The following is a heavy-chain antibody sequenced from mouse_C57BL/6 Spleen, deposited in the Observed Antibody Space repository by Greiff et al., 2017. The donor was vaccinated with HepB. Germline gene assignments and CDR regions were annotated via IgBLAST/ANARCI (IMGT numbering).Heavy chain of an antibody. J-gene: IGHJ3*01. CDR2: IWRGGST. Sequence: QVQLKESGPGLVQPSQSLSITCTVSGFSLTSYGVHWVRQSPGKGLEWLGVIWRGGSTDYNAAFMSRLSITKDNSKSQVFFRMNSLQADDTAIYYCAKSHYDYDAGFAYWGQGTLVTVSA. CDR3: AKSHYDYDAGFAY. D-gene: IGHD2-4*01. V-gene: IGHV2-5*01. CDR1: GFSLTSYG.